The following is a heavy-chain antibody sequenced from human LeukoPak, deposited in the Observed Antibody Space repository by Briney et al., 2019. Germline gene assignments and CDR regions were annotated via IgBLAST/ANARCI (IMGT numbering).Heavy chain of an antibody. D-gene: IGHD2-15*01. V-gene: IGHV3-66*01. CDR1: GFTVSSNY. J-gene: IGHJ4*02. Sequence: GGSLRLSCAASGFTVSSNYMSWVRQPPGKGLEWVSVIYSGGSTYYADSVKGRFTISRDNSKNTLYLQMNSLRAGDTAVYYCARADHLRTPFDYWGQGTLVTVSS. CDR3: ARADHLRTPFDY. CDR2: IYSGGST.